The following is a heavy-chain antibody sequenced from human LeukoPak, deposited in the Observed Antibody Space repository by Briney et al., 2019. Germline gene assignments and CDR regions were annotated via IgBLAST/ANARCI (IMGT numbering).Heavy chain of an antibody. CDR1: GYTFTSYD. CDR3: ARGRAGCCSSTSCFRNNWFDP. J-gene: IGHJ5*02. V-gene: IGHV1-8*01. CDR2: MNPNSGNT. Sequence: GASVKVSCKASGYTFTSYDINWVRQATGQGLEWMGWMNPNSGNTGYAQKFQGRVTMTRNTSISTAYMELSSLRSEDTAVYYCARGRAGCCSSTSCFRNNWFDPWGQGTLVTVSS. D-gene: IGHD2-2*01.